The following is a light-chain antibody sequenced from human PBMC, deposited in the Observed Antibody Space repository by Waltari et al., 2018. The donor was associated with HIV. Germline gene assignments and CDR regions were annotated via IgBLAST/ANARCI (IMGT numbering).Light chain of an antibody. CDR1: RSDLGSYDL. CDR3: CSYASGSTFV. J-gene: IGLJ1*01. Sequence: QSALPQPASVSGSPGQSITISCTGTRSDLGSYDLVSWYQQHPGKAPKVMIYEVSKRPSGVSNRFSGSKSGNTASLIISGLQAEDEADYYCCSYASGSTFVFGTGTKVTVL. V-gene: IGLV2-23*02. CDR2: EVS.